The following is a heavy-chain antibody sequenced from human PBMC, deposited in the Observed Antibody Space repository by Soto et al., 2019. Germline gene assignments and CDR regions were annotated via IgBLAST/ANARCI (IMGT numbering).Heavy chain of an antibody. V-gene: IGHV3-7*01. CDR2: IKGDGSEK. Sequence: GGSLRLSCTASGLTFSGYWLTWVRQAPGKGLEWVANIKGDGSEKWYVGSVKGRFTISRDNAKSSLYLQMNSLRAEDTAMYYSAREKLRTLDYWGQGTLVTVSS. J-gene: IGHJ4*02. D-gene: IGHD4-17*01. CDR3: AREKLRTLDY. CDR1: GLTFSGYW.